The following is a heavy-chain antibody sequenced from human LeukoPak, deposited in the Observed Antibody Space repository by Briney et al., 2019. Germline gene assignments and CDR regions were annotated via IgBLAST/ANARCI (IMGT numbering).Heavy chain of an antibody. CDR2: IQSKTDGGTT. J-gene: IGHJ3*01. Sequence: GGSLRLSCAASRFTFSNAWMSWVRQAPGKGLEGVGRIQSKTDGGTTDYAAPVKGRFTISRDDSKDTLYLQMNSLKTEDTAMYYCATGVLSNDAFDVWGQGTMVTVSS. V-gene: IGHV3-15*01. D-gene: IGHD3-16*02. CDR3: ATGVLSNDAFDV. CDR1: RFTFSNAW.